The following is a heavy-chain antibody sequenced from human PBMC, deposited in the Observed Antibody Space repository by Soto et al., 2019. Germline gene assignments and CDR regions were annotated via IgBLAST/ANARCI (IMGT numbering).Heavy chain of an antibody. D-gene: IGHD4-4*01. J-gene: IGHJ6*02. V-gene: IGHV1-69*13. CDR3: ARLSREVTTSYYYYGMDV. CDR1: GGTFSSYA. CDR2: IIPIFGTA. Sequence: SVKVSCKASGGTFSSYAISWVRQAPGQGLEWMGGIIPIFGTANYAQKFQGRVTITADESTSTAYMELSSLRSEDTAVYYCARLSREVTTSYYYYGMDVWGQGTTVTVSS.